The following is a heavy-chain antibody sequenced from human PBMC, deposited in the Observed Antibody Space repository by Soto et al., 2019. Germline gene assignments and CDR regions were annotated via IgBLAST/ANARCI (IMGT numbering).Heavy chain of an antibody. Sequence: GESMRLSCAASRFSLSSYAMSWVRQAPGKGLEWVSCMSAGGGSTLHADSVKGRFTTSTDNSTHTPYLQMNSLRAEDTAVYYCAKDSYGSGTDYFYGMDVRGQGTTVTVSS. CDR1: RFSLSSYA. D-gene: IGHD3-10*01. J-gene: IGHJ6*02. V-gene: IGHV3-23*01. CDR2: MSAGGGST. CDR3: AKDSYGSGTDYFYGMDV.